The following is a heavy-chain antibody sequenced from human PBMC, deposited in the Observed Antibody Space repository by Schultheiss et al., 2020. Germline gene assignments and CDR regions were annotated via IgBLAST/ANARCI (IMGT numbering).Heavy chain of an antibody. V-gene: IGHV4-34*01. Sequence: GSLRLSCAASGFTFSNAWMNWVRQAPGKGLEWIGEINHSGSTNYNPSLKSRVTISVDTSKNQFSLKLSSVTAADTAVYYCARLLRPPYYYGMDVWGQGTTVTASS. J-gene: IGHJ6*02. CDR2: INHSGST. D-gene: IGHD3-22*01. CDR3: ARLLRPPYYYGMDV. CDR1: GFTFSNAW.